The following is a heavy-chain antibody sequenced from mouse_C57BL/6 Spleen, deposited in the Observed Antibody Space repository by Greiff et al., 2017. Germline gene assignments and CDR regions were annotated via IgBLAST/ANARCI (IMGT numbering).Heavy chain of an antibody. Sequence: QVQLQQPGAELVQPGASVKLSCKASGYTFTSYWMHWVKQRPGRGLEWIGRIDPNSGGTKYNEKFKSKATLTVDNPSSTAYMQLSSLTSEDSAVYYCARSRTTVVATHFDYWGQGTTLTVSS. J-gene: IGHJ2*01. CDR2: IDPNSGGT. CDR3: ARSRTTVVATHFDY. V-gene: IGHV1-72*01. D-gene: IGHD1-1*01. CDR1: GYTFTSYW.